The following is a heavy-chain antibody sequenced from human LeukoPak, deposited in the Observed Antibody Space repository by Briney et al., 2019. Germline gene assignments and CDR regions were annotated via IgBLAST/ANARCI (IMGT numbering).Heavy chain of an antibody. D-gene: IGHD1-26*01. CDR1: GFTFSNYA. J-gene: IGHJ4*02. Sequence: PGGSLRLSCAASGFTFSNYAMSWVRQGPGKGLEWVSAISGSGGSTYYADSVKGRFTISRDNSKNTLYLQMNSLRAEDTAVYYCAKHRGGSYLDFNFWGQGTLVTVSS. CDR3: AKHRGGSYLDFNF. V-gene: IGHV3-23*01. CDR2: ISGSGGST.